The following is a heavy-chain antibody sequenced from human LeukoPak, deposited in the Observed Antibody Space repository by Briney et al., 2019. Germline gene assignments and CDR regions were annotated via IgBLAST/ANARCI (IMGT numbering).Heavy chain of an antibody. V-gene: IGHV4-59*11. Sequence: PPETLSLTCTVSGGSISSHYWSWIRQPPGKGLEWIGYIYYSGSTNYNPSLKSRVTISVDTSKNQFSLKLSSVTAADTAVYYCAYSRVGYFFDYWGQGTLVTVSS. J-gene: IGHJ4*02. CDR1: GGSISSHY. CDR2: IYYSGST. D-gene: IGHD1-26*01. CDR3: AYSRVGYFFDY.